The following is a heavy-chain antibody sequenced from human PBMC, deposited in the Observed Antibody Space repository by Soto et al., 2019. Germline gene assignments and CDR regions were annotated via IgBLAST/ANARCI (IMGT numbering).Heavy chain of an antibody. CDR3: SRHEPLHGDYVY. CDR2: IYYSVST. CDR1: GGSISSYY. D-gene: IGHD4-17*01. V-gene: IGHV4-59*08. J-gene: IGHJ4*02. Sequence: SETLCLTCTVSGGSISSYYWSWIRQPPGKGLKWIGYIYYSVSTNYNPSLKSRGTISEDTSKNQFSLKLSSVPAADTALFYCSRHEPLHGDYVYWCQGTLVTVSS.